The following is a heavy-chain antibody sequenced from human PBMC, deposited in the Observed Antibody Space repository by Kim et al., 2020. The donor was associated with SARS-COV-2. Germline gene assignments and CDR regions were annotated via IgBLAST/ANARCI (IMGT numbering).Heavy chain of an antibody. CDR3: ARQYATSGYYYSGVLNYFDH. J-gene: IGHJ4*02. D-gene: IGHD3-22*01. V-gene: IGHV4-39*01. Sequence: SETLSLTCSVSGGSINSGSYYWGWIRQPPGKGLEWIGSVYYSGSTSFNPSLKSRVTMSVDTSKNQFSLWLSSVTAADTAVYYCARQYATSGYYYSGVLNYFDHWGQGTLVTVSS. CDR2: VYYSGST. CDR1: GGSINSGSYY.